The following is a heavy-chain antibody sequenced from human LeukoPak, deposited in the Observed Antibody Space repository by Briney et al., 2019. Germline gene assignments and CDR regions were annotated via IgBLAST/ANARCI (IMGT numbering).Heavy chain of an antibody. Sequence: PSQTLSLTCTVSGGSISSGSYYWSWIRQPAGKGLDWIGRIYTSGSTNYNPSLKSRVTISVDTSKNQFSLKLSSVTAADTAVYYCARDSGGSYHTDAFDIWGQGTMVTVSS. CDR3: ARDSGGSYHTDAFDI. J-gene: IGHJ3*02. CDR1: GGSISSGSYY. CDR2: IYTSGST. V-gene: IGHV4-61*02. D-gene: IGHD3-16*02.